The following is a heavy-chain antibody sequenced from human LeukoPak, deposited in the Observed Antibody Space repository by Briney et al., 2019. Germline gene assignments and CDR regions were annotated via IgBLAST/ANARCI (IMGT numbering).Heavy chain of an antibody. CDR1: GGSFSGYY. CDR3: ARWGYYDSSGYSPSYYFDY. J-gene: IGHJ4*02. V-gene: IGHV4-34*01. D-gene: IGHD3-22*01. Sequence: TSETLSLTCAVYGGSFSGYYWSWIRQPPGKGLEWIGEINHSGSTNYNPSLKSRVTISVDTSKNQFSLKLSSVTAADTAVYYCARWGYYDSSGYSPSYYFDYWGQGTLVTVSS. CDR2: INHSGST.